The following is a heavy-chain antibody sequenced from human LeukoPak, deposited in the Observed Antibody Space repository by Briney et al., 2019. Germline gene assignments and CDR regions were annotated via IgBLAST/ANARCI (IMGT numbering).Heavy chain of an antibody. D-gene: IGHD6-13*01. V-gene: IGHV4-59*01. J-gene: IGHJ4*02. CDR2: IYYSGTT. CDR3: ARGVYIAAAQYGY. CDR1: GGSISGYY. Sequence: PSETLSLTCTVSGGSISGYYWSWTRQPPGKGLEWIGYIYYSGTTNYNPSLKSRVTISVDTSKNQFSLKLSSVTAADTAVYYCARGVYIAAAQYGYWGQGTLVTVSS.